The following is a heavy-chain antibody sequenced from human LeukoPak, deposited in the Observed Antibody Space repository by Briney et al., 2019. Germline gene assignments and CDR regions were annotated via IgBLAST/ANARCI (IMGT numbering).Heavy chain of an antibody. CDR1: GFTVSSNY. CDR2: IYSGGST. Sequence: PGGSLRLSCAASGFTVSSNYMSWVRQAPGKGLEWVSVIYSGGSTYYADSVKGRFTISRDNSKNTLYLQMSSLRAEDTAIYYCAKDRSVYGDYDAFDIWGQGTMVTVSS. J-gene: IGHJ3*02. D-gene: IGHD4-17*01. CDR3: AKDRSVYGDYDAFDI. V-gene: IGHV3-66*01.